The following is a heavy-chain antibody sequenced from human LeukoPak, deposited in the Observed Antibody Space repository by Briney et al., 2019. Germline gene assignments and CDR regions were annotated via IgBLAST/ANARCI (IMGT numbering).Heavy chain of an antibody. CDR1: GYTFTSYG. Sequence: GASVNVSCKASGYTFTSYGISWVRQAPGQGLEGMGWIGAYNGNTNYAQKLQGRVTMTTDTSTSTAYMELRSLRPDDTAVYYCASLGSWGVMKDWGQGTLATVSS. D-gene: IGHD3-16*01. CDR2: IGAYNGNT. J-gene: IGHJ4*02. CDR3: ASLGSWGVMKD. V-gene: IGHV1-18*01.